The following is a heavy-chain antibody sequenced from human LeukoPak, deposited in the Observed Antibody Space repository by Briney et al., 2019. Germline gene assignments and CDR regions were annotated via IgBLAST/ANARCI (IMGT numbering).Heavy chain of an antibody. CDR1: GFTFSSYS. Sequence: PGGSLRLSCAASGFTFSSYSMNWVPQAPGKGLEWVSSISSSSSYIYYEDSVKGRFTISRDNAKNSLYLQMNSLRAEDTAVYYCARANHASYYDFWSGYYPWFDPWGQGTLVTVSS. CDR2: ISSSSSYI. V-gene: IGHV3-21*01. CDR3: ARANHASYYDFWSGYYPWFDP. J-gene: IGHJ5*02. D-gene: IGHD3-3*01.